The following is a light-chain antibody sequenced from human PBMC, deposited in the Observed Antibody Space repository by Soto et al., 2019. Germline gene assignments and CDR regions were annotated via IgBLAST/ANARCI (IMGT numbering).Light chain of an antibody. J-gene: IGKJ3*01. CDR2: AAS. CDR3: LQSYSTPFT. CDR1: QSVISY. Sequence: DIQMTQSPSSLSASVGDRVTITCRAGQSVISYLNWYQQKPGRAPKLLIFAASSLQSGVPSRFSGNGSGTDFTLTISSLQPEDFATYYCLQSYSTPFTFGPGTKVDIK. V-gene: IGKV1-39*01.